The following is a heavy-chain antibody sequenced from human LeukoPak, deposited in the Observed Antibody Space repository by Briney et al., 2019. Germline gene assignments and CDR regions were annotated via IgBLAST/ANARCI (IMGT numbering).Heavy chain of an antibody. CDR1: GYTFTSYD. Sequence: ASVKVSCKASGYTFTSYDINWVRQATGQGLEWMGWMNPNSGNTGYAQKFQGRVTMTRNTSISTAYMELSSLRSEDTAVYYCARDGEVVVAATPSYFDYWGQGTLVTVSS. CDR3: ARDGEVVVAATPSYFDY. CDR2: MNPNSGNT. D-gene: IGHD2-15*01. J-gene: IGHJ4*02. V-gene: IGHV1-8*01.